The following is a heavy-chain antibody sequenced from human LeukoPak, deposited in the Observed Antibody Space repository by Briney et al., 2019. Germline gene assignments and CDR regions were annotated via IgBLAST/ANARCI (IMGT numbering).Heavy chain of an antibody. V-gene: IGHV7-4-1*02. J-gene: IGHJ3*01. Sequence: GASVKVSCKASGYTFTSYAMNWVRQAPGQGLEWMGWINTNTGNPTYAQGFTGRFVFSLDTSVSTAYLQTSSLKAEDTAVYYCARELQTWLLWFGEALPPDMDVWGQGTMVTVSS. CDR2: INTNTGNP. CDR3: ARELQTWLLWFGEALPPDMDV. D-gene: IGHD3-10*01. CDR1: GYTFTSYA.